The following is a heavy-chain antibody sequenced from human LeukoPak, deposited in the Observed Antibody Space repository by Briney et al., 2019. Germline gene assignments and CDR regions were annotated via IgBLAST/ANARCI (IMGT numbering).Heavy chain of an antibody. CDR3: ARDRGYTYGHPLDY. V-gene: IGHV3-33*01. CDR1: GFTFSTYV. D-gene: IGHD5-18*01. Sequence: LAGGSLRLSCAASGFTFSTYVIHWVRQAPGKGLEWVALIWHDGSNKYYGDSVKDRFTISRDNSKNTLYLQMDSLRDEDTAVYYCARDRGYTYGHPLDYWGQGTLVTVSS. CDR2: IWHDGSNK. J-gene: IGHJ4*02.